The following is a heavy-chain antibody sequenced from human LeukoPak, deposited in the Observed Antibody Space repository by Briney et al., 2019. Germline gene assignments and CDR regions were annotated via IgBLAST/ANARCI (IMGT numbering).Heavy chain of an antibody. CDR3: ARGPYYYARSGYYLDH. V-gene: IGHV1-18*01. J-gene: IGHJ4*02. CDR1: GYTFSSYG. D-gene: IGHD3-22*01. Sequence: ASVKVSCKASGYTFSSYGITWVRQAPGQGLEWMGWISAYNGDTKYAQNVQGRVTMTTDTSTSTAYMELRSLRSDDTAVYYCARGPYYYARSGYYLDHWGQGTLVTVSS. CDR2: ISAYNGDT.